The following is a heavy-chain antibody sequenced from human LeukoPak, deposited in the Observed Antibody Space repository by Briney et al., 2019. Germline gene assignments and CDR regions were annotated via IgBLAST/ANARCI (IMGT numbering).Heavy chain of an antibody. Sequence: VASVKVSCKASGYTFTAYYMHWVRQAPGQGLEWMGWINPNSGGTKYAQKFLGRVTMTSDTSISTAYMELSRLRSDDTAVYYCARDAPYSSGYHDYWGQGTLVTVSS. CDR1: GYTFTAYY. V-gene: IGHV1-2*02. CDR3: ARDAPYSSGYHDY. D-gene: IGHD3-22*01. J-gene: IGHJ4*02. CDR2: INPNSGGT.